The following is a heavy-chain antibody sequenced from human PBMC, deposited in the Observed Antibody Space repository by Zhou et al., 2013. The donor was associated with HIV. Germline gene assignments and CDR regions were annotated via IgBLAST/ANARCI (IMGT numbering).Heavy chain of an antibody. D-gene: IGHD1-7*01. V-gene: IGHV1-2*02. CDR2: INPNGGGT. Sequence: QVQLVQSGAEVKKPGASVKVSCKASGYTFTTYSLHWVRQAPGQGLEWMGMINPNGGGTNYAQKFQDRVSMTTNTSISTVYMELTRLTSDDTALYYCARGVGNYCLLNYWGQGTLVTVSS. CDR3: ARGVGNYCLLNY. CDR1: GYTFTTYS. J-gene: IGHJ4*02.